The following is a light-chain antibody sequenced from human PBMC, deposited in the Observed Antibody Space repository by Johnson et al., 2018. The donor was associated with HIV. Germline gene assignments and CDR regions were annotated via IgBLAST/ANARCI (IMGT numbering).Light chain of an antibody. CDR2: ENK. CDR3: GTWDSSLYVFV. J-gene: IGLJ1*01. CDR1: SSNIGNNY. Sequence: QSVLTQPPSVSAAPGQKVTISCSGSSSNIGNNYVSWYQQLPGTSPKLLIYENKARPSGIPDRFSGPKSATSATLAITGLQPEDEADYYCGTWDSSLYVFVFGSGTKVTVL. V-gene: IGLV1-51*01.